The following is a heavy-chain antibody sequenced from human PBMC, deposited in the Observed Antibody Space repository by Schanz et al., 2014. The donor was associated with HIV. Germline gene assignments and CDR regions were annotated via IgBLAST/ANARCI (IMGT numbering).Heavy chain of an antibody. V-gene: IGHV4-61*01. D-gene: IGHD6-13*01. CDR1: GDSFSSDSHY. J-gene: IGHJ4*02. CDR3: ARALNRGSSSWYIWYFDS. CDR2: VSYSGST. Sequence: QVQLQESGPGLVKPSETLSLTCGVSGDSFSSDSHYWNWIRQPPGKGPEWIGFVSYSGSTKYNPSLTSRITISVDTSKNQFSLKMDSVTAADTAVYYCARALNRGSSSWYIWYFDSWGQGTLVTVS.